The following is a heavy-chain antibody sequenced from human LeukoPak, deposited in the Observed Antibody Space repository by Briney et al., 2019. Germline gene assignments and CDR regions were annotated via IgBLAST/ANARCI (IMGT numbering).Heavy chain of an antibody. CDR3: ARDQYSSRWPYYYYYGMDV. CDR2: IWYDGSNK. V-gene: IGHV3-33*01. CDR1: GFTFSSYG. J-gene: IGHJ6*02. D-gene: IGHD6-13*01. Sequence: GGSLRLSCAASGFTFSSYGMHWVRQAPGKGLEWVAVIWYDGSNKYYADSVKGRFTISRDNSKNTLYLQMNSLRAEDTAVYYCARDQYSSRWPYYYYYGMDVWGQGTTVTVSS.